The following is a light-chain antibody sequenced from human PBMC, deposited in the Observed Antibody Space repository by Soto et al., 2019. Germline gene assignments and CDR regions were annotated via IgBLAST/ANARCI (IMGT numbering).Light chain of an antibody. CDR1: QSVSNS. Sequence: EVVLTQSPATLSLSAGERAILSCRASQSVSNSLAWYQHKPGQAPRLLIYGASSRATGIPDRFSGSGSGTDFTLTISRLEPEDFAVYYCQQYGSSLWTFGQGTMVDI. CDR3: QQYGSSLWT. J-gene: IGKJ1*01. V-gene: IGKV3-20*01. CDR2: GAS.